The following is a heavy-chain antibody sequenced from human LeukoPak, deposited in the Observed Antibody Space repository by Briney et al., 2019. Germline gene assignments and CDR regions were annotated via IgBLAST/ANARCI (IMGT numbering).Heavy chain of an antibody. CDR1: AYSISNGFF. V-gene: IGHV4-38-2*02. J-gene: IGHJ5*02. CDR2: IYHSGTT. CDR3: TRLSHVAGAPKVSWFDP. D-gene: IGHD1-26*01. Sequence: SETLSLTCTVSAYSISNGFFWGWIRQPPGKGLEWIGSIYHSGTTYYNPSLKSRVTMSVDTSKNQFSLKLSAVTAADTAVYYCTRLSHVAGAPKVSWFDPWGQGTLVTVSS.